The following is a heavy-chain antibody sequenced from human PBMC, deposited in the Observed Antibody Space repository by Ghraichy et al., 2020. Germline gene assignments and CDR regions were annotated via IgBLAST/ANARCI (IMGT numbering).Heavy chain of an antibody. CDR1: GGSISSSSYY. CDR2: IYYSGST. D-gene: IGHD3-22*01. J-gene: IGHJ5*02. Sequence: SETLSLTCTVSGGSISSSSYYWGWIRQPPGKGLEWIGSIYYSGSTYYNPSLKSRVTISVDTSKNQFSLKLSSVTAADTAVYYCARTPYYYDSSGYYGPYNWFDPWGHGTLVTVSS. V-gene: IGHV4-39*01. CDR3: ARTPYYYDSSGYYGPYNWFDP.